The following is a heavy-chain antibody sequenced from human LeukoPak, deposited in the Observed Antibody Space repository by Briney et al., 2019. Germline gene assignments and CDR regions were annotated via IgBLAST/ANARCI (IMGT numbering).Heavy chain of an antibody. CDR1: GFTFGDYA. CDR3: VRDRHFYGSGILNY. D-gene: IGHD3-10*01. V-gene: IGHV3-49*04. CDR2: IRSKAYGETT. J-gene: IGHJ4*02. Sequence: GSLRLSCTGSGFTFGDYAVSWVRQAPGKGLEWVGIIRSKAYGETTEYAASVKGRFIISRDDSKSVAYLQMNSLKTEDTAVYYCVRDRHFYGSGILNYWGQGTLVTVSS.